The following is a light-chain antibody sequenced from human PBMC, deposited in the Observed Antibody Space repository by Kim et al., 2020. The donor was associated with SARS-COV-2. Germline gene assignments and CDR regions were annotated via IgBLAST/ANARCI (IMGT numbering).Light chain of an antibody. CDR3: QQLNSYPLT. J-gene: IGKJ4*01. V-gene: IGKV1-9*01. Sequence: VSVGDRVTITCRASQGISSYLAWYQQKPGKAPQLLIYAASTLQSGVPSRFSGSGSGTDFTLTISSLQPEDFATYYCQQLNSYPLTFGGGTKVDIK. CDR1: QGISSY. CDR2: AAS.